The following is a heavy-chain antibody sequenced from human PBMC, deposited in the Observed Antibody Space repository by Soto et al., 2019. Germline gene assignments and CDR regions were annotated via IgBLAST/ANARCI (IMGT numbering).Heavy chain of an antibody. J-gene: IGHJ4*02. CDR2: INPNSGGT. D-gene: IGHD6-13*01. CDR1: GYTFTGYY. Sequence: ASVKVSCKASGYTFTGYYMHWVRQAPGQGLEWMGWINPNSGGTNYAQKFQGWVTMTRGTSISTAYMELSRLRSDDTAVYYCARVSSSWYGGFFDYWGQGTLVTVSS. V-gene: IGHV1-2*04. CDR3: ARVSSSWYGGFFDY.